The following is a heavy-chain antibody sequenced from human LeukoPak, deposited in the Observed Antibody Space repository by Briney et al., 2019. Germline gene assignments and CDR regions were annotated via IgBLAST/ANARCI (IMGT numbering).Heavy chain of an antibody. CDR1: GFTFSSYS. Sequence: PGGSLRLSCAASGFTFSSYSMNWVRQAPGKGLEWVSYISSSSSTIYYADSVKGRFTISRDNAKNSLYLQMNSLRDEDTAVYYCARDGGYCSSPSCYFYYGRDVWGQGTTVTVPS. CDR2: ISSSSSTI. D-gene: IGHD2-2*01. J-gene: IGHJ6*02. CDR3: ARDGGYCSSPSCYFYYGRDV. V-gene: IGHV3-48*02.